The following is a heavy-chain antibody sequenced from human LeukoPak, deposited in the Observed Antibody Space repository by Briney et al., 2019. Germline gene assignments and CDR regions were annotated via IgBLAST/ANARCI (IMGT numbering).Heavy chain of an antibody. CDR2: ISSYKGNT. V-gene: IGHV1-18*04. CDR3: ARGAYGDQLDY. CDR1: GYTFTTYG. J-gene: IGHJ4*02. D-gene: IGHD4-17*01. Sequence: ASVKVSCKASGYTFTTYGFTWVRQAPRQGLEWMGWISSYKGNTNYAQNLQGRVTMTTDTSTSTAYMELMSLTSDDTAVYYCARGAYGDQLDYWGQGTLVIVSS.